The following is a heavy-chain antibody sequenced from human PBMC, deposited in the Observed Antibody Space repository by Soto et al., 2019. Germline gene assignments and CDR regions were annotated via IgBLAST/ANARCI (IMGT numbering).Heavy chain of an antibody. D-gene: IGHD3-22*01. CDR3: ARDWSDSSGYYAYFDY. Sequence: SETLSLTCTVSGGSISSGTYYWSWIRQHPGKGLEWIGYIYYSGSTYYNPSLKSRVTISVDTSKYQFSLKLSSVTAADTAVYYCARDWSDSSGYYAYFDYWGQGTLVTVSS. CDR2: IYYSGST. J-gene: IGHJ4*02. V-gene: IGHV4-31*03. CDR1: GGSISSGTYY.